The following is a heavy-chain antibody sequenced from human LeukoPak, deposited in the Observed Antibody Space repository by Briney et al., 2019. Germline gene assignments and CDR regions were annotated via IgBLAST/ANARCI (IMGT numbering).Heavy chain of an antibody. D-gene: IGHD5/OR15-5a*01. CDR3: ANLPPGALIDY. CDR1: GYTFTGYY. J-gene: IGHJ4*02. CDR2: INPNSGGA. Sequence: ASVKVSCKASGYTFTGYYMHWVRQAPGQGLEWMGWINPNSGGAKYAQRFQGRVTMTRDTSISTAYMELSRLRSDDTAVYYCANLPPGALIDYWGQGTLVTVSS. V-gene: IGHV1-2*02.